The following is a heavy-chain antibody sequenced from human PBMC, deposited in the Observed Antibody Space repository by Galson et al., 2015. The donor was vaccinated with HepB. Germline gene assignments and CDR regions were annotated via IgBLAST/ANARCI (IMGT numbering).Heavy chain of an antibody. CDR1: GGSISSSSYY. V-gene: IGHV4-39*01. CDR2: IYYSGST. J-gene: IGHJ5*02. CDR3: ARHLAVAGSNWFDP. D-gene: IGHD6-19*01. Sequence: SETLSLTCTVSGGSISSSSYYWGWIRQPPGKGLEWIGSIYYSGSTYYNPSLKSRVTISVDTSKNQFSLKLSSVTAADTAVYYCARHLAVAGSNWFDPWGQGTLVTVSS.